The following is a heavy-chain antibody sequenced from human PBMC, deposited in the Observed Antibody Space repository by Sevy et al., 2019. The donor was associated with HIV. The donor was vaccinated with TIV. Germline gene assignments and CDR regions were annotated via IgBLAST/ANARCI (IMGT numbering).Heavy chain of an antibody. D-gene: IGHD5-18*01. J-gene: IGHJ4*02. CDR2: IKQDGSEK. Sequence: GGSLRLSCATSGFTFTSYWMSWVRQAPGKGLEWVANIKQDGSEKNYVDSVKGRFTISRDNAKNSLYLKMNSLRAEDTAVYYCARDTGIPFDYWGQGTLVTVSS. CDR1: GFTFTSYW. V-gene: IGHV3-7*01. CDR3: ARDTGIPFDY.